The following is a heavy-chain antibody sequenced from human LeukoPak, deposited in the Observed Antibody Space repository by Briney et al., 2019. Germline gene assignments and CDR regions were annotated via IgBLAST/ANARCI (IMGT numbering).Heavy chain of an antibody. D-gene: IGHD3-22*01. CDR3: AKGSYYDSSGSFYFDY. CDR2: ISYDGSNK. J-gene: IGHJ4*02. Sequence: GGSLRLSCAASGFTFSSYGMHWVRQAPGKGLEWVAVISYDGSNKYYADSVKGRFTISRDKSKNTLYLQMNSLRAEDTAVYYCAKGSYYDSSGSFYFDYWGQGTLVTVSS. CDR1: GFTFSSYG. V-gene: IGHV3-30*18.